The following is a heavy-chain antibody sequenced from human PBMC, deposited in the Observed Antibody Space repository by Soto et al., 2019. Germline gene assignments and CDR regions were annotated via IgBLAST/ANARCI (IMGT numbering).Heavy chain of an antibody. CDR1: GFTFNNYW. J-gene: IGHJ4*02. CDR2: INRDGSAK. V-gene: IGHV3-7*01. CDR3: ERGGSDWHEGAY. Sequence: EMQLVESGGGLVQPGGSLSLSCAASGFTFNNYWMTWVRQAPGKGLEWLANINRDGSAKYYVDSVKGRFTISRDNAKNSLYLQINTLRVEDTAVYYCERGGSDWHEGAYWGQGTLVTVSS. D-gene: IGHD6-19*01.